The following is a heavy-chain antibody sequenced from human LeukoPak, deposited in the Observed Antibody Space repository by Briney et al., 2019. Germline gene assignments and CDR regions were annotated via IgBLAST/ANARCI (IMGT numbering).Heavy chain of an antibody. CDR1: GGTFSSYA. Sequence: ASVKVSCKASGGTFSSYAISWVRQAPGQGLEWMGGIIPIFGTANYAQKFQGRVTITADESTSTAYMELSSLRSEDTAVYYCARELRYCTNGVCEDAFDIWGQGTMVTVSS. V-gene: IGHV1-69*01. D-gene: IGHD2-8*01. CDR2: IIPIFGTA. J-gene: IGHJ3*02. CDR3: ARELRYCTNGVCEDAFDI.